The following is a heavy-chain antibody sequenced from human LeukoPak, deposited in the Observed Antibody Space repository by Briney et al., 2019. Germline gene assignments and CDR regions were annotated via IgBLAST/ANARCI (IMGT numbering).Heavy chain of an antibody. D-gene: IGHD5-18*01. CDR3: ARGAYTYGHPPSLDY. CDR2: IYYSGST. Sequence: SETLSLTCTVSGGSISSYYWSWIRQPPGKGLEWVGYIYYSGSTNYNPSFKSRVTISVDTSKNQFSLKLSSVTAADTAVYYCARGAYTYGHPPSLDYWGQGTLVTVSS. CDR1: GGSISSYY. V-gene: IGHV4-59*01. J-gene: IGHJ4*02.